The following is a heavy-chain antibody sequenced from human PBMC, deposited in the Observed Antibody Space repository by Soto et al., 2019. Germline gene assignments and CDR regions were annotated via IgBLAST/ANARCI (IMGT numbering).Heavy chain of an antibody. D-gene: IGHD2-8*01. Sequence: QLQLQESGSGLVKPSQTLSLTCAVSGGSISSGGYSWSWIRQPPGKGLEWIGYIYHSGSTYYNPSRVARATIAVHSSTNHSSLKLSSLTAADTAVYYCASTQAGVNASGAFDIWGQGTMVTVSS. CDR3: ASTQAGVNASGAFDI. CDR1: GGSISSGGYS. V-gene: IGHV4-30-2*01. CDR2: IYHSGST. J-gene: IGHJ3*02.